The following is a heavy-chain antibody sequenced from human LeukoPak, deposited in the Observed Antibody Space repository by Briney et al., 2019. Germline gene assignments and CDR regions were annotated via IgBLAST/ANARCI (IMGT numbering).Heavy chain of an antibody. CDR1: GDTISTYY. D-gene: IGHD3-10*01. CDR2: IYYRVTS. Sequence: SETLSLTCTVSGDTISTYYWSWIRQPPGKGLEWIGYIYYRVTSDYNPSLKSRVTMSVDMSTRQISLKLSSVTAADTAVYYCARGRWFGELLSWFDPWGQGTLVTVSS. V-gene: IGHV4-59*01. CDR3: ARGRWFGELLSWFDP. J-gene: IGHJ5*02.